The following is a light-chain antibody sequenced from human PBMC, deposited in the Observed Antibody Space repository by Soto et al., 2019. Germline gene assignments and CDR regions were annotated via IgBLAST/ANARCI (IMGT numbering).Light chain of an antibody. Sequence: EIVLTQSPATLSVSPGERATHSCRASQSVNKHLAWYQHKPGQAPRLLIYDTSYRATGIPARFSGSGSGTDFTLTISRLEPEDFAVYYCQQYGSSGTFGQRTKVDIK. J-gene: IGKJ1*01. CDR2: DTS. CDR3: QQYGSSGT. V-gene: IGKV3-20*01. CDR1: QSVNKH.